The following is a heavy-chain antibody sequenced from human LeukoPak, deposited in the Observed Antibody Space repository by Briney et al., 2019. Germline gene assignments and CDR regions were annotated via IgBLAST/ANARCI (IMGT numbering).Heavy chain of an antibody. CDR2: ISYDGNNK. V-gene: IGHV3-30*04. J-gene: IGHJ4*02. Sequence: PGGSLRLSCAASGFTFNSYDMHWVRQAPGKGLGWVSIISYDGNNKYYTDSVKGRFTISRDNSKNTLYLQMNSLRAEDTAVYYCAKDLHPYGSGSYPLDYWGQGTLVTVSS. CDR3: AKDLHPYGSGSYPLDY. CDR1: GFTFNSYD. D-gene: IGHD3-10*01.